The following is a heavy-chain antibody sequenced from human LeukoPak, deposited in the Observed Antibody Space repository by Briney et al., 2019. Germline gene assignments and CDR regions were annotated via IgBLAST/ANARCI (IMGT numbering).Heavy chain of an antibody. CDR3: ARICSTTDCLISA. V-gene: IGHV3-74*01. Sequence: GGSLRLSCAASGFTFSRYWMHWVRQAPGKGLVWVSRINSDGSYTSYADFVKGLFTISRDNAKNTVYLQMSSLRAEDTAVYYCARICSTTDCLISAWGQGTLVTVSS. D-gene: IGHD2-2*01. J-gene: IGHJ4*02. CDR2: INSDGSYT. CDR1: GFTFSRYW.